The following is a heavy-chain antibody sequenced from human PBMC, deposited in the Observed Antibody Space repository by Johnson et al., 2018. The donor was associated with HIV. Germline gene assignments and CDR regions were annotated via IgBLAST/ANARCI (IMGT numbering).Heavy chain of an antibody. Sequence: QVHLVESGGGVVQPGRSLRLSCAASGFTFSSYGIHWVRQAPGKGLEWVAFIWHDGRDVYYADSVKGRFTVSRDNSKNSLYLQMNSLRAEDTALYYCARSSGSYWRGTFDIWGQGTMVTVSS. CDR1: GFTFSSYG. D-gene: IGHD1-26*01. CDR3: ARSSGSYWRGTFDI. V-gene: IGHV3-33*01. J-gene: IGHJ3*02. CDR2: IWHDGRDV.